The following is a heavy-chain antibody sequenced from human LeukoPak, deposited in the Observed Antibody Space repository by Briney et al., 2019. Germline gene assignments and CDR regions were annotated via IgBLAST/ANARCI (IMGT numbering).Heavy chain of an antibody. CDR3: ARPLYRFGGYEDDPWDAFDI. J-gene: IGHJ3*02. D-gene: IGHD5-12*01. CDR2: VYYSGST. Sequence: SETLSLTCTVSGGSISSSSYYWGWIRQPPGKGLEWIGSVYYSGSTYYNPSLKSRVTISVDTSKNQFSLKLSSVTAADTAVYYCARPLYRFGGYEDDPWDAFDIWGQGTMVTVSS. V-gene: IGHV4-39*01. CDR1: GGSISSSSYY.